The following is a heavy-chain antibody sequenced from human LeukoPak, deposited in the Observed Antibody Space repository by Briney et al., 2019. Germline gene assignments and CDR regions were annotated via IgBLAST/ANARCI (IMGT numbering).Heavy chain of an antibody. V-gene: IGHV4-34*01. J-gene: IGHJ5*02. Sequence: SETLSLTCAVYGGSFSGYYWSWIRLPPGKGLEWIGEINHSGSTNYNPSLKSRVTISVDTSKNQFSLKLSSVTAADTAVYYCARGVYAQYYDFWSPSGGNWFDPWGQGTLVTVSS. CDR1: GGSFSGYY. CDR3: ARGVYAQYYDFWSPSGGNWFDP. CDR2: INHSGST. D-gene: IGHD3-3*01.